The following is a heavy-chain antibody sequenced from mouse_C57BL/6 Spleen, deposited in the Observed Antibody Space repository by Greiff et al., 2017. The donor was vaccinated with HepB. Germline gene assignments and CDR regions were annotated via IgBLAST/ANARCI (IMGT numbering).Heavy chain of an antibody. CDR1: GYAFSSYW. CDR3: ANSYYSNQPGFAY. D-gene: IGHD2-5*01. V-gene: IGHV1-80*01. Sequence: VQLQESGAELVKPGASVKISCKASGYAFSSYWMNWVKQRPGKGLEWIGQIYPGDGDTNYNGKFKGKATLTADKSSSTAYMQLSSLTSEDSAVYFCANSYYSNQPGFAYWGQGTLVTVSA. J-gene: IGHJ3*01. CDR2: IYPGDGDT.